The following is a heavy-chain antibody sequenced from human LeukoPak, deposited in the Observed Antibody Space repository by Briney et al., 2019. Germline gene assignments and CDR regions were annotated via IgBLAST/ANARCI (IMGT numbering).Heavy chain of an antibody. V-gene: IGHV1-2*02. CDR2: INPNSGGT. J-gene: IGHJ5*02. CDR3: AREYCSSTSCPVGWFDP. Sequence: ASVKVSCKASEYTFIGYYMHWVRQAPGQGLEWMAWINPNSGGTNYAQKFQGRVTMTRDTSISTAYMELSRLRSDDTAVYYCAREYCSSTSCPVGWFDPWGQGTLVTVSS. CDR1: EYTFIGYY. D-gene: IGHD2-2*01.